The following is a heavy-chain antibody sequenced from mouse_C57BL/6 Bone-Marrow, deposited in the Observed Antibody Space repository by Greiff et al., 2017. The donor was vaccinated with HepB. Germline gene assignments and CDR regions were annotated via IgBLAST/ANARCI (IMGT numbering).Heavy chain of an antibody. V-gene: IGHV1-69*01. D-gene: IGHD2-1*01. Sequence: QVQLQQPGAELVMPGASVKLSCKASGYTFTSYWMHWVKQRPGQGLEWIGEIDPSDSYTNYNQKFKGKSTLTVDKSSSTAYMQLSSLTSEDSAVYYCARRGIYYGNFYYWGQGTTLTVSS. CDR3: ARRGIYYGNFYY. CDR1: GYTFTSYW. CDR2: IDPSDSYT. J-gene: IGHJ2*01.